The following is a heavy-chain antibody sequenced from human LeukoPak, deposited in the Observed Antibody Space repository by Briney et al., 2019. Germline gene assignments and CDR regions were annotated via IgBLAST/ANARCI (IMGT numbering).Heavy chain of an antibody. CDR2: IYSGGST. D-gene: IGHD3-9*01. CDR3: ARDRPDYDILTGYRYYYGMDV. CDR1: GFTFSSYA. Sequence: QPGGSLRLSCAASGFTFSSYAMSWVRQAPGKGLEWVSVIYSGGSTYYADSVKGRFTISRDNSKNTVYLQMNSLRAEDTAVYYCARDRPDYDILTGYRYYYGMDVWGQGTTVTVSS. J-gene: IGHJ6*02. V-gene: IGHV3-66*01.